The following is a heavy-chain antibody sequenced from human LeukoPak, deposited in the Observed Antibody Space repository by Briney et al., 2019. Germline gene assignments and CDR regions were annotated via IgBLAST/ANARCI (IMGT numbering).Heavy chain of an antibody. CDR3: TKEGAVTGSMWFDH. Sequence: GGSLRLSCAASGFTFSSYGIHWVRQAPGKGLGWVAVISSDGRITYYADSVKGRFTISRDNSKSTMYVQMNSLRTEDTAVYYCTKEGAVTGSMWFDHWGQGTLVTVSS. D-gene: IGHD6-19*01. CDR2: ISSDGRIT. V-gene: IGHV3-30*18. J-gene: IGHJ5*02. CDR1: GFTFSSYG.